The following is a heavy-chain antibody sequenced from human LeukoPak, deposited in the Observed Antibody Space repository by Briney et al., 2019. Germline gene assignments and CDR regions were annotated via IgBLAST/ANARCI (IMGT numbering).Heavy chain of an antibody. D-gene: IGHD4-17*01. Sequence: GRSLRLSCAASGFTFDDYAMHWLRPAPGKGLVWVSGISWNSGSIGYADSVKGRFTISRDNAKNSLYLQMNSLSAEDTALYYCAKDLGDYGDSAGTYPFDIWGQGTMVTVSS. CDR2: ISWNSGSI. V-gene: IGHV3-9*01. CDR3: AKDLGDYGDSAGTYPFDI. J-gene: IGHJ3*02. CDR1: GFTFDDYA.